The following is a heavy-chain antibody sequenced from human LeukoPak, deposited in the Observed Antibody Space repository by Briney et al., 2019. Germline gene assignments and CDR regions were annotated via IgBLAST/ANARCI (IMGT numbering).Heavy chain of an antibody. J-gene: IGHJ4*02. CDR2: IKHDGSEK. V-gene: IGHV3-7*01. D-gene: IGHD3-3*01. CDR3: ATDRGWRTSGYYLYYFEY. CDR1: GFIFTKFF. Sequence: PGGSLRLSCAASGFIFTKFFMSWVRQAPGKGLEWVASIKHDGSEKYYVDSVRGRFTISRDNTKNLLYLQMSSLRAEDTAVYYCATDRGWRTSGYYLYYFEYWGQGTLVTFSS.